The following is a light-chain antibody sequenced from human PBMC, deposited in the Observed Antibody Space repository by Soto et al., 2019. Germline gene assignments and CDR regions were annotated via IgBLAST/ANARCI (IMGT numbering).Light chain of an antibody. CDR2: DVS. CDR1: SSYVGGYSY. V-gene: IGLV2-14*01. J-gene: IGLJ1*01. CDR3: ASYTTSSTYV. Sequence: QSVLTQPSPRSGSPWQSIAISCTGTSSYVGGYSYVSWYQQQPGKAPKLVISDVSNRPSGVSDRFSGSKSGNTASLTISGLQTEDEADYYCASYTTSSTYVFGTGTKVTVL.